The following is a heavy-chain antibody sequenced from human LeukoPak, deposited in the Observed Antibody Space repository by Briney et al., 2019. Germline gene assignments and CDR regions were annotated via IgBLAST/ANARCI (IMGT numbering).Heavy chain of an antibody. D-gene: IGHD7-27*01. CDR1: GFTFSSYS. CDR2: ISSSSSYI. V-gene: IGHV3-21*04. Sequence: SGGSLRLSCAASGFTFSSYSMNWVRQAPGKGLEWVSSISSSSSYIYYADSVKGRFTISRDNSKNTSYLQMNSLRAEDTALYYCAHDPNWEMDYWGQGVLVTVSS. CDR3: AHDPNWEMDY. J-gene: IGHJ4*02.